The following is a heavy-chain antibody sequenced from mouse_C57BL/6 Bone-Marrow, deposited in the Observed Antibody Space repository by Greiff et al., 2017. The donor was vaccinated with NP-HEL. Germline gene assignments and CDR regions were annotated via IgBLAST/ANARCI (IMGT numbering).Heavy chain of an antibody. J-gene: IGHJ2*01. CDR1: GFTFSDAW. CDR2: IRNKANNHAT. D-gene: IGHD3-3*01. Sequence: EVKVEESGGGLVQPGGSMKLSCAASGFTFSDAWMDWVRQSPEKGLEWVAEIRNKANNHATYYAVSVKGRFTISGDTSKSRVYLQMSSLRAEDTGIYYCTMRGTWVYFDYWGQGTTLTVSS. CDR3: TMRGTWVYFDY. V-gene: IGHV6-6*01.